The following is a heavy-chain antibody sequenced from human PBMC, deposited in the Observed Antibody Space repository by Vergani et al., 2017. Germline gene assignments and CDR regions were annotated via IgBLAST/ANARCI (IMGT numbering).Heavy chain of an antibody. Sequence: QVQLVQSGAEVKKPGASVKVSCKASGYTFTSYYMHWVRQAPGQGLEWMGIINPSGGSTSYAQKFQGRVTMTRDTSTSTVYMELSSLRSEDTAVYYCARDRISSTPALGFDPWGQGTLVTVSS. CDR2: INPSGGST. J-gene: IGHJ5*02. D-gene: IGHD1-14*01. CDR3: ARDRISSTPALGFDP. CDR1: GYTFTSYY. V-gene: IGHV1-46*01.